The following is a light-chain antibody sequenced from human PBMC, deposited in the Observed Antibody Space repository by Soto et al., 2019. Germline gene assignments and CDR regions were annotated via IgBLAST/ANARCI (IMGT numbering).Light chain of an antibody. CDR3: QQSYSQWT. CDR2: DAS. V-gene: IGKV3D-20*02. CDR1: QSLRSNF. Sequence: PGERATLSCTASQSLRSNFLAWYQQKPGQAPRLLIYDASSRAAGIPDRFSGSGSGTDFTFTISSLQPEDFATYYCQQSYSQWTFGQGTKVDIK. J-gene: IGKJ1*01.